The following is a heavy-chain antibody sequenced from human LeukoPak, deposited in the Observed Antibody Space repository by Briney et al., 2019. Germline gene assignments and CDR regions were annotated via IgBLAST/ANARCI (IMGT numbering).Heavy chain of an antibody. CDR1: GFTFNHYA. Sequence: PGGSLTLSCAATGFTFNHYAMHWVRQAPGKGLEWVAVIWSDATNRYYADSVKGRFTISRDDAGKTVYLQMSSLRPEDTGVYYCAKDAQRGFDYSNSLEYWGQGTPVTVST. CDR2: IWSDATNR. V-gene: IGHV3-33*06. J-gene: IGHJ4*02. D-gene: IGHD4-11*01. CDR3: AKDAQRGFDYSNSLEY.